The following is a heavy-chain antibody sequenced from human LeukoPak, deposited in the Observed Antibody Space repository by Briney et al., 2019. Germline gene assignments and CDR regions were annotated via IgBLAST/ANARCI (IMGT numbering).Heavy chain of an antibody. Sequence: PGRSLRLSCAASGFTFSSYGMHWVRQAPGKGLEWVAVIWYDGSNKYYADSVKGRFTISRDNSKNTLYLQMNRLRAEDTAVYYCARDGIYSGYDFDYWGQGTLVTVSS. J-gene: IGHJ4*02. D-gene: IGHD5-12*01. CDR2: IWYDGSNK. CDR3: ARDGIYSGYDFDY. V-gene: IGHV3-33*01. CDR1: GFTFSSYG.